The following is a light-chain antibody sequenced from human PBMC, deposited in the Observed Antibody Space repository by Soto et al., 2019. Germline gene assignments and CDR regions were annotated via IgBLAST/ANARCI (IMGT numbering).Light chain of an antibody. CDR1: SNDVGGYEY. J-gene: IGLJ3*02. Sequence: QSALTQPASVSGSPGQSITLSCTGTSNDVGGYEYVSWYQQYPGKAPKLVISEVSNRPSGVSHRFSGSRAGNTASLTISGLQAEEGADYYSCSYTGNTPPVFGGGTKLTVL. V-gene: IGLV2-14*01. CDR3: CSYTGNTPPV. CDR2: EVS.